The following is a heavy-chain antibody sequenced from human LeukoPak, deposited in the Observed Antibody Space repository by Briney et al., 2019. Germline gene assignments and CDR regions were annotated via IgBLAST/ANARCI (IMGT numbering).Heavy chain of an antibody. D-gene: IGHD1-26*01. V-gene: IGHV4-39*01. CDR1: GGSISFNGYH. CDR2: IDHSGST. J-gene: IGHJ4*02. CDR3: ARHNREWELTTILDY. Sequence: TSETLSLTCTVSGGSISFNGYHWGWFRQSPGKGLELIGTIDHSGSTYYNPSLKSRVTISVDTSREYLSLRLGSVTAADTAVYYCARHNREWELTTILDYWGQGTLVTVSS.